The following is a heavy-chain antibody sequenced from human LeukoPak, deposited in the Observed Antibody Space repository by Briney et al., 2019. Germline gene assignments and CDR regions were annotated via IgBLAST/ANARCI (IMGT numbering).Heavy chain of an antibody. J-gene: IGHJ4*02. V-gene: IGHV3-23*01. Sequence: GGSLRLSCAASGFTFSNYAMIRVRQAPGKGLEWVSAISGSGGSTYYADSVKGRFTISRDNSKNTLYLQMNSLRAEDTAVYYCAKIWGRSSFNDYWGQGTLVTVSS. CDR2: ISGSGGST. CDR1: GFTFSNYA. D-gene: IGHD6-6*01. CDR3: AKIWGRSSFNDY.